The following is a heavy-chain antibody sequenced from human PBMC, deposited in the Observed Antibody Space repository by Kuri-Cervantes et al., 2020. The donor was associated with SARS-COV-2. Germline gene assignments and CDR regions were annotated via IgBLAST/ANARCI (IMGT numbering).Heavy chain of an antibody. V-gene: IGHV3-48*02. Sequence: LSLTCAASGFTFSNYDMNWVRQAPGKGLEWVSYISSSSRTMYNADSVKGRFTISRDNAKNSLHLQMNSLRDEDTAVYYCARYGFGYSTFYGMDVWGQGTTVTVSS. CDR3: ARYGFGYSTFYGMDV. CDR1: GFTFSNYD. CDR2: ISSSSRTM. D-gene: IGHD6-13*01. J-gene: IGHJ6*02.